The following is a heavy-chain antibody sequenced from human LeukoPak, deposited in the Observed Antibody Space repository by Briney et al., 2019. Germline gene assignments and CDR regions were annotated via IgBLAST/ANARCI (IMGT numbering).Heavy chain of an antibody. CDR2: IYHSGST. V-gene: IGHV4-38-2*02. Sequence: SETLSLTCTVSGYSISSGYYWGWIRQPPGKGLEWIGSIYHSGSTYYNPSLKSRVTISVDTSKNQFSLKLSSVTTADTAVYYCARGGSYTPRKNHNWFDPWGQGTLVTVSS. CDR1: GYSISSGYY. CDR3: ARGGSYTPRKNHNWFDP. J-gene: IGHJ5*02. D-gene: IGHD1-26*01.